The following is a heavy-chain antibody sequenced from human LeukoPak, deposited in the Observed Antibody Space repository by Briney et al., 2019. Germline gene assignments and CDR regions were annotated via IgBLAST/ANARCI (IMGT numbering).Heavy chain of an antibody. J-gene: IGHJ3*02. D-gene: IGHD1-26*01. CDR3: ARVAPYSGTYDAFDI. CDR2: ISAYNGNT. CDR1: GYTFTSYG. V-gene: IGHV1-18*01. Sequence: ASVKVSCKASGYTFTSYGISWVRRAPGQGLEWMGWISAYNGNTNYAQKLQGRVTMTTDTSTSTAYMELRSLRSDDTAVYYCARVAPYSGTYDAFDIWGQGTMVTVSS.